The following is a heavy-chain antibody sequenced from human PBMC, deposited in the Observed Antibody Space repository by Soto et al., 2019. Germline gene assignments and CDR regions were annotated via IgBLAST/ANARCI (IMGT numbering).Heavy chain of an antibody. D-gene: IGHD2-2*01. CDR2: INHSGST. Sequence: PSETLSLTCAVYGGSFSGYYWSWIRQPQGRGLEWIGEINHSGSTNYNPSLKSRVTISVDTSKNQFSLKLSSMNAADTAVYYCARGGPSRTSWRGQNWFDPWGQGTLVAVAS. V-gene: IGHV4-34*01. CDR3: ARGGPSRTSWRGQNWFDP. CDR1: GGSFSGYY. J-gene: IGHJ5*02.